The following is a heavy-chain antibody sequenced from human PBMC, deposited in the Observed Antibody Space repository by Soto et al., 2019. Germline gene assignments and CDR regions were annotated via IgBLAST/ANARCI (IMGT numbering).Heavy chain of an antibody. J-gene: IGHJ5*02. V-gene: IGHV2-5*02. D-gene: IGHD1-20*01. CDR3: ARMRSSITGTTVWFDP. Sequence: SGPTLVNPTQTLTLTCTFSGFSLSTSGVGVGWIRQPPGKALEWLALIYWDDDKRYSPSLKSRLTITKDTSKNQVVLTMTNMDPVDTATYYCARMRSSITGTTVWFDPWGQGTLVTVSS. CDR2: IYWDDDK. CDR1: GFSLSTSGVG.